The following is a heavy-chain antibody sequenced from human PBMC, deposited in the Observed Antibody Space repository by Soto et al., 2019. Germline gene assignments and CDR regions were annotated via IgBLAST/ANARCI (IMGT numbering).Heavy chain of an antibody. CDR2: VFNSWST. CDR1: GTSINSYY. CDR3: AKDRISEWLPRYGMDV. V-gene: IGHV4-59*01. D-gene: IGHD2-8*01. J-gene: IGHJ6*02. Sequence: SETLSLTCTVSGTSINSYYWNWIRQPPGKGLEWIGYVFNSWSTNYNPSLKSRVTVSSDTSKNQFSLKLNSVTTADTAVYYCAKDRISEWLPRYGMDVWGQGTTVTVSS.